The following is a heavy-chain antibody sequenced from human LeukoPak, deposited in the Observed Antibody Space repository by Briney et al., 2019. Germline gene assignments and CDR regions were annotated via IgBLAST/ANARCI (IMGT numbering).Heavy chain of an antibody. CDR3: ARLGGYYFDY. CDR2: IYHSGST. CDR1: GGSISSGGYY. J-gene: IGHJ4*02. Sequence: SETLSLTCTVSGGSISSGGYYWSWIRQPPGKGLEWIGYIYHSGSTYYNPSLKSRVTISVDRSKNQLSLKLSSVTAADTAVYYCARLGGYYFDYWGQGTLVTVSS. V-gene: IGHV4-30-2*01. D-gene: IGHD3-16*01.